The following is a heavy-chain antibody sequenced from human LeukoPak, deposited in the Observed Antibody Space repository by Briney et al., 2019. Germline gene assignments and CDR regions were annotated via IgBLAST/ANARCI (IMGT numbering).Heavy chain of an antibody. Sequence: GGSLRLSCEASGFNFHNFAMHWVRQAPGKGLEWVAVISNDERNKYYTNSVKGRFTISRDNSKSTVYLQMNSLRPEDTAVYYCARPSPPGDGYNPCDYWGPGALVIVSS. CDR3: ARPSPPGDGYNPCDY. CDR2: ISNDERNK. CDR1: GFNFHNFA. V-gene: IGHV3-30*04. J-gene: IGHJ4*02. D-gene: IGHD5-24*01.